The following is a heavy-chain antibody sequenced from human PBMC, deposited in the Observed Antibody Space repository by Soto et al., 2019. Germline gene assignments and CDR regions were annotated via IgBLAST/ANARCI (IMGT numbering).Heavy chain of an antibody. CDR1: GGSVSGSY. CDR3: ARSVAVPGAHIDY. Sequence: SETLSLTCSVSGGSVSGSYWSWIRQSPGKGLEWLGYVYYTGSTNYSPSLRSRVSISVDTSKNEFSLRLSSVTAADTAVYFCARSVAVPGAHIDYWGQGTQVTVSS. D-gene: IGHD6-19*01. J-gene: IGHJ4*02. V-gene: IGHV4-59*02. CDR2: VYYTGST.